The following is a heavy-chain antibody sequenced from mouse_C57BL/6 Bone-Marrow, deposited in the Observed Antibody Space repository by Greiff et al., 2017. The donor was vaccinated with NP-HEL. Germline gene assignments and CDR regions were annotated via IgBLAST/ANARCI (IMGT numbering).Heavy chain of an antibody. CDR1: GFNIKDDY. D-gene: IGHD2-2*01. CDR3: TTPLDGYDGAWFAY. V-gene: IGHV14-4*01. Sequence: EVKLQQSGAELVRPGASVKLSCTASGFNIKDDYMHWVKQRPEQGLEWIGWIDPENGDTEYASKFQGKATITADTSSNTAYLQLSSLTSEDTAVYYCTTPLDGYDGAWFAYWGQGTLVTVSA. J-gene: IGHJ3*01. CDR2: IDPENGDT.